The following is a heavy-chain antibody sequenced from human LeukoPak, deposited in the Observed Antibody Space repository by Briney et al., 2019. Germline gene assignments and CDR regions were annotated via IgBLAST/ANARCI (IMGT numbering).Heavy chain of an antibody. D-gene: IGHD6-13*01. CDR2: ISYDGSIE. CDR3: AKDLQHLVRTLSFDY. J-gene: IGHJ4*02. V-gene: IGHV3-30*18. CDR1: GFTFSNYG. Sequence: GGSLRLSCAASGFTFSNYGMHGVRQSPGKGLECVSVISYDGSIESYADSVKGRFTISRDDSRHTINPQMNRLRPEDTALYYCAKDLQHLVRTLSFDYWGQGTLVTVSS.